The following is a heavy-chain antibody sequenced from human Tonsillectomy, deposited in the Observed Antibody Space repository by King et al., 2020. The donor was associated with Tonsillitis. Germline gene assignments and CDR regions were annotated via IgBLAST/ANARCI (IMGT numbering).Heavy chain of an antibody. V-gene: IGHV1-2*02. CDR2: VNPHSGGT. D-gene: IGHD6-6*01. J-gene: IGHJ4*02. CDR3: ARGEVWVATRSLPSDY. Sequence: VQLVESGAEVKKPGASVKVSCKASGYTFTDYYVHWVRQGPGQGLEWMGWVNPHSGGTNYAQKFQGRVTMTRDTSISTAYLELSGLRSDDTAVFYCARGEVWVATRSLPSDYWGQGTLITVSS. CDR1: GYTFTDYY.